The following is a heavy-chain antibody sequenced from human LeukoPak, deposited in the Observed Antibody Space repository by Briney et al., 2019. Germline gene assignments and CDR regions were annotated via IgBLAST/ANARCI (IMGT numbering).Heavy chain of an antibody. CDR1: GFNFRNYW. J-gene: IGHJ3*02. D-gene: IGHD6-19*01. Sequence: GGSLRLSCAASGFNFRNYWMHWVRHAPGKGLMWVSRVNDDASDITYADSVKGRFTISRDNAKSTVFLRMSSLRAEDTAVYYCARVAVGGTRSFDIWGQGTVVTVSS. CDR3: ARVAVGGTRSFDI. CDR2: VNDDASDI. V-gene: IGHV3-74*01.